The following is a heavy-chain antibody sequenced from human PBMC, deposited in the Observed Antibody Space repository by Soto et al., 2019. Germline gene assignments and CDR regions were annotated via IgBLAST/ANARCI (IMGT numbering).Heavy chain of an antibody. CDR1: GGTFSSYT. J-gene: IGHJ6*02. V-gene: IGHV1-69*02. CDR3: ASHLVVVNPYYYYGMDV. Sequence: QVQLVQSGAEVKKPGSSVKVSCKASGGTFSSYTISWVRQAPGQGLEWMGRIIPILGIANYAQKFQGRVTITADKSTSTAYMELSSLRSEDTAVYYCASHLVVVNPYYYYGMDVWGQGTTVTVSS. CDR2: IIPILGIA. D-gene: IGHD3-22*01.